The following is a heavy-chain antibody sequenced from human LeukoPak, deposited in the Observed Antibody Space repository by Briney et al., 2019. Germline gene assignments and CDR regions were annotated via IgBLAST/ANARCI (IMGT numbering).Heavy chain of an antibody. D-gene: IGHD2-8*01. Sequence: SETLSLTCTVSGGSISSYYCSWIRQPPRKGLGWIGYFYYSGSTNYNPSLKNRVTISVDTSKNQFSLKMSSVTAADTAVYYCGRDLWLYGAFDIWGQGTMVTVSS. CDR2: FYYSGST. J-gene: IGHJ3*02. CDR1: GGSISSYY. V-gene: IGHV4-59*01. CDR3: GRDLWLYGAFDI.